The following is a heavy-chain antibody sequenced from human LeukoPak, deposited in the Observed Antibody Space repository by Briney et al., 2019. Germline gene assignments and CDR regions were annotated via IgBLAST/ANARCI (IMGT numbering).Heavy chain of an antibody. J-gene: IGHJ4*02. D-gene: IGHD3-3*01. CDR1: GFTFSSYG. Sequence: GGSLRLSCAASGFTFSSYGMNWVRQAPGKGLEWVSYISSSSSTIYYADSVKGRFTISRDNAKNSLYLQMNSLRAEDTAVYFCARDPEIFRYWGQGTLVTVSS. CDR3: ARDPEIFRY. CDR2: ISSSSSTI. V-gene: IGHV3-48*01.